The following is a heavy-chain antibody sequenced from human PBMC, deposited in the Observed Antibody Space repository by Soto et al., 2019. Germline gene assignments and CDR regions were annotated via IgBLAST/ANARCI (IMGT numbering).Heavy chain of an antibody. CDR3: AKVPVDYYGMDV. J-gene: IGHJ6*02. CDR2: ISYDGSNK. CDR1: GFTFSSYG. V-gene: IGHV3-30*18. Sequence: GGSLRLSCAASGFTFSSYGMHWVRQAPGKGLEWVAVISYDGSNKYYADSVKGRFTISRDNSKNTLYLQMNSLRAEDTAVYYCAKVPVDYYGMDVWCQGTTVTVSS.